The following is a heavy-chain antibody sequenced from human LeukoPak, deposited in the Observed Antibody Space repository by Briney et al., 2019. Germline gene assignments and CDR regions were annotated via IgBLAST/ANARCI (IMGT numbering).Heavy chain of an antibody. V-gene: IGHV1-2*02. Sequence: ASVKVSCKASGYTFTGHYMHWVRQAPGQGLEWMGWINPNSGGTNYAQKFQGRVTMTRDTSISTAYMELSRLRSDDTAVYYCARGPRLLRGWFDPCGQGTLVTVSS. J-gene: IGHJ5*02. D-gene: IGHD2/OR15-2a*01. CDR1: GYTFTGHY. CDR2: INPNSGGT. CDR3: ARGPRLLRGWFDP.